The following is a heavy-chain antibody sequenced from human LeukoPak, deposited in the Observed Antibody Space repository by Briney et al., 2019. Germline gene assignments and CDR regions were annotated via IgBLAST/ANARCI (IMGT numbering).Heavy chain of an antibody. V-gene: IGHV4-39*07. J-gene: IGHJ4*02. Sequence: SETLSLTCTVSGGSISSSSYYWGWIRQPPGKGLEWIGSIYYSGSTYYNPSLKSRLTISIDTSKNQFSLKLSSVTAADTAVYYCARPNWNDLHFDYWGQGTLVTVSS. CDR1: GGSISSSSYY. D-gene: IGHD1-1*01. CDR2: IYYSGST. CDR3: ARPNWNDLHFDY.